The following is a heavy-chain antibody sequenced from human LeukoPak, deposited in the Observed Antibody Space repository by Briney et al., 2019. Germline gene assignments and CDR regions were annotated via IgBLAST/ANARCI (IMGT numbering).Heavy chain of an antibody. CDR3: AKDIIDILTGYEFDY. J-gene: IGHJ4*02. CDR2: IRYDGSNK. V-gene: IGHV3-30*02. D-gene: IGHD3-9*01. CDR1: GFTSSSYG. Sequence: PGGSLRLSCAASGFTSSSYGMHWVRQAPGKGLEWVAVIRYDGSNKYYADSVKGRFTISRDNAKNSLYLQMNSLRAEDTALYYCAKDIIDILTGYEFDYWGQGTLVTVSS.